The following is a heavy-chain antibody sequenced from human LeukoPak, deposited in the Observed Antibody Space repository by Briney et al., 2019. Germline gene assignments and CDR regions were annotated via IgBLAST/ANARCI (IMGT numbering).Heavy chain of an antibody. CDR3: GREEASMTTVDY. V-gene: IGHV4-28*03. CDR2: IYHSGTT. J-gene: IGHJ4*02. Sequence: SETLSLTCAVSGYSITSSSWWGWIRQPPGKGLEWIGYIYHSGTTYYNPSLKSRVTMSVDTSKNQFSLELSSVTAADTAVYYCGREEASMTTVDYWGQGTLVTVSS. CDR1: GYSITSSSW. D-gene: IGHD4-17*01.